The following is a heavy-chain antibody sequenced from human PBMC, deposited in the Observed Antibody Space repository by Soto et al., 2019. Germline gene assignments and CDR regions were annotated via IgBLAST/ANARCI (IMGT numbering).Heavy chain of an antibody. CDR1: GFSFSSYA. V-gene: IGHV3-30*18. D-gene: IGHD1-26*01. CDR2: ISYDGSDM. J-gene: IGHJ4*02. CDR3: AKDPRGIVGAGAWLDS. Sequence: QVHLVESGGDVVQSGRSLRLSCAASGFSFSSYAIHWVRQAPGKGLEWVAVISYDGSDMYYGDSVKGRFTISRDNSKNTLYLQMNSLRPDDTAVYYCAKDPRGIVGAGAWLDSWGQGTLVIVSS.